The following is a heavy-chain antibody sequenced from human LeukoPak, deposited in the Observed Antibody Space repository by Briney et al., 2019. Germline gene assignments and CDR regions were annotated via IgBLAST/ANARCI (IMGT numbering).Heavy chain of an antibody. D-gene: IGHD4-17*01. CDR2: IYYSGST. CDR3: AKHGDYGLNAFDI. Sequence: PSETLSLTCTVSGGSISSYYWSWIRQPPGKGLEWIGYIYYSGSTNYNPSLKSRVTISVDTSKNQFSLKLSSVTAADTAVYYCAKHGDYGLNAFDIWGQGTMVTVSS. CDR1: GGSISSYY. V-gene: IGHV4-59*01. J-gene: IGHJ3*02.